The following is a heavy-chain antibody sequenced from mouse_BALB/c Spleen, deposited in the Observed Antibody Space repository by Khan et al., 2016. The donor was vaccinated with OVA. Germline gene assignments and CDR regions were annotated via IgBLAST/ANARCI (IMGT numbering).Heavy chain of an antibody. J-gene: IGHJ1*01. Sequence: EVELVESGGGLVKPGGSLKLSCAASGFPFSTYTMSWVRQTPEKRLEWVATISSGSTYTYYPDSVKGRFTISRDNAKTTLYRQISSLKSEDTALYYCTRDGNYAHWYFDVWGAGTTITVSS. CDR1: GFPFSTYT. D-gene: IGHD2-1*01. CDR3: TRDGNYAHWYFDV. CDR2: ISSGSTYT. V-gene: IGHV5-6-4*01.